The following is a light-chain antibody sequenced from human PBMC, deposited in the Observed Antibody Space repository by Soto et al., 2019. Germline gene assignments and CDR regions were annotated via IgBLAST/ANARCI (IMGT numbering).Light chain of an antibody. Sequence: QSALTQPASVSGSPGQSITISCTGTSSDVGGYNYVSWYQQQSGKAPKLMIYEVNNRPSGVSNRFSGSKSGNTASLTISGLQAEDEADYYCSSYTSGSTVVFGGGTQLTVL. CDR2: EVN. J-gene: IGLJ2*01. CDR1: SSDVGGYNY. CDR3: SSYTSGSTVV. V-gene: IGLV2-14*01.